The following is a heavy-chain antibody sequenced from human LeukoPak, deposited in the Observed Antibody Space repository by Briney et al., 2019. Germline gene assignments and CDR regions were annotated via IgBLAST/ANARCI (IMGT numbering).Heavy chain of an antibody. Sequence: GGSLRLSCAVSGFTFSSYAMSWVRQAPGKGLEWVSSISGSGGSTYYADSVKGRFTISRDNSKNTLYLQMNSLRAEDTAVYYCARVSRGNYYFDYWGPGTLVTVSS. CDR3: ARVSRGNYYFDY. V-gene: IGHV3-23*01. CDR1: GFTFSSYA. J-gene: IGHJ4*02. CDR2: ISGSGGST.